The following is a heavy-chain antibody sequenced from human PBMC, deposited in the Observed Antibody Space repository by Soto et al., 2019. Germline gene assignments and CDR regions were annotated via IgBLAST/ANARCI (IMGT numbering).Heavy chain of an antibody. CDR1: GGSFSGYY. D-gene: IGHD3-10*01. J-gene: IGHJ5*02. V-gene: IGHV4-34*01. CDR3: ARTRSGRGGTAWFDP. CDR2: INHSGST. Sequence: SETLSLTCAVYGGSFSGYYWSWIRQPPGKGLEWIGEINHSGSTNYNPSLKSRVTISVDTSKNQFSLKLSSVTAADTAVYYCARTRSGRGGTAWFDPWGQGTLVTVSS.